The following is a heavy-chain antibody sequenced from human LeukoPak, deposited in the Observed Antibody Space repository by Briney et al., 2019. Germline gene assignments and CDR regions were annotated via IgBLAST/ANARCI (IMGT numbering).Heavy chain of an antibody. J-gene: IGHJ6*02. CDR2: INHSGSA. CDR3: ARDTDGYRSYYYYGMDV. D-gene: IGHD6-25*01. V-gene: IGHV4-34*01. Sequence: SETLSLTCTVSGGSFSGYYCTWIRQPPGKGLEWMGEINHSGSANYNPSLKSRVTISLDTSKNQFSLKLSSVTAADTAVYYCARDTDGYRSYYYYGMDVWGQGTTVTVSS. CDR1: GGSFSGYY.